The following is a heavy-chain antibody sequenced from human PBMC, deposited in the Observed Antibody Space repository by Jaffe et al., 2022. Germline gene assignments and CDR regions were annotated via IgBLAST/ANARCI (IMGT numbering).Heavy chain of an antibody. D-gene: IGHD3-16*01. CDR1: GGSISSSSYY. CDR2: IYYSGST. Sequence: QLQLQESGPGLVKPSETLSLTCTVSGGSISSSSYYWGWIRQPPGKGLEWIGSIYYSGSTYYNPSLKSRVTISVDTSKNQFSLKLSSVTAADTAVYYCARPFPGGDGDYWGQGTLVTVSS. CDR3: ARPFPGGDGDY. J-gene: IGHJ4*02. V-gene: IGHV4-39*01.